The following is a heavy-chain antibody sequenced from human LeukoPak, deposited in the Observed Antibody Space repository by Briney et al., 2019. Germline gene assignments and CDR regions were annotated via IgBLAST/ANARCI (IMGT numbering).Heavy chain of an antibody. CDR2: IYYSGST. CDR3: ARTGYSYGPDAFDI. J-gene: IGHJ3*02. V-gene: IGHV4-59*08. CDR1: GGSISSYY. D-gene: IGHD5-18*01. Sequence: SETLSLTCTVSGGSISSYYWSWIRQPPGKGLGWIGYIYYSGSTNYNPSLKSRVTISVDTSKNQFSLKLSSVTAADTAVYCCARTGYSYGPDAFDIWGQGTMVTVSS.